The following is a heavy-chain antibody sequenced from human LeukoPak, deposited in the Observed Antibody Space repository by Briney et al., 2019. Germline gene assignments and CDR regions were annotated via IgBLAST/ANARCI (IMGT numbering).Heavy chain of an antibody. CDR3: ARANFLYCSSSTCLFDY. Sequence: ASVKVSCKASGYTFSSYDMNWVRQATGQGLEWMGWMNPNSGNTGYAQKFQGRVTMTRNTSTSTAYMELSSLRSEDTAVYYCARANFLYCSSSTCLFDYWGQGTLVTVSS. V-gene: IGHV1-8*01. D-gene: IGHD2-2*01. CDR2: MNPNSGNT. CDR1: GYTFSSYD. J-gene: IGHJ4*02.